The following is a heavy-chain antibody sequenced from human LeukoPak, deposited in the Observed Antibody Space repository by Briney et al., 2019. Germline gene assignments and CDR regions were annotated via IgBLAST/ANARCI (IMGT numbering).Heavy chain of an antibody. CDR2: IYYSGST. Sequence: SETLSLTCTVSGGSISSSSYYWGWIRQPPGKGLERIGSIYYSGSTYYNPSLKSRVTISVDTSKNQFSLKLSSVTAADTAVYYCARHMHSSSSDYWGQGTLVTVSS. V-gene: IGHV4-39*01. D-gene: IGHD6-6*01. J-gene: IGHJ4*02. CDR3: ARHMHSSSSDY. CDR1: GGSISSSSYY.